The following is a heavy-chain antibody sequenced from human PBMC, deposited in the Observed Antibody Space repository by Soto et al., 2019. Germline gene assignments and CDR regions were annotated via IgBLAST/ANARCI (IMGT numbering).Heavy chain of an antibody. CDR1: GFTFSSYA. V-gene: IGHV3-23*01. Sequence: EVQLLESGGGLVQPGGSLRLSCAASGFTFSSYAMSWVRQAPGKGLEWVSAISGSGGSTYYADSVKGRFTISRDNSKNTLYLQMNSLRAEDTAVYYCAKLWDYNWNYPNYYGMDVWGQGTTVTVSS. D-gene: IGHD1-7*01. J-gene: IGHJ6*02. CDR3: AKLWDYNWNYPNYYGMDV. CDR2: ISGSGGST.